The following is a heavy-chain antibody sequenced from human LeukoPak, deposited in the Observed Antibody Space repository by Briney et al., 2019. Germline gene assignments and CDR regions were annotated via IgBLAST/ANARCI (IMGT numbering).Heavy chain of an antibody. J-gene: IGHJ3*02. CDR3: AKEEKYYYGSSGYYYEAFHM. D-gene: IGHD3-22*01. V-gene: IGHV3-30*18. Sequence: GGSLRLSCAASGFTFGDYAIHWVRQAPGKGLEWVAIISYDGSSKYYAESVKGRFTISRDNSKNTLYLQMNSLRAEDTAVYYCAKEEKYYYGSSGYYYEAFHMWGQGTMVTVSS. CDR2: ISYDGSSK. CDR1: GFTFGDYA.